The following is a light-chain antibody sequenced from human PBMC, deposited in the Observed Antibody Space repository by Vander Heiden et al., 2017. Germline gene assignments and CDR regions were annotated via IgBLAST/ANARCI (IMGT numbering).Light chain of an antibody. J-gene: IGLJ2*01. CDR3: QSYDSSLSGYVV. CDR1: SSNIGAGYD. Sequence: QSVLTQPPSGSGAPGPRVTISCTGSSSNIGAGYDVHWYQQLPGTAPKLLIYGNSNRPSGVPDRFSGSKSGTSASLAITGLQAEDEADYYCQSYDSSLSGYVVFGGGTKLTVL. V-gene: IGLV1-40*01. CDR2: GNS.